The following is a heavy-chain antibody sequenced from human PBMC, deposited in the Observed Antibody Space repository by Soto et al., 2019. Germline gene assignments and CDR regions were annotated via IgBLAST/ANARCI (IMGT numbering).Heavy chain of an antibody. J-gene: IGHJ4*02. CDR3: AKDVSQV. CDR2: ISYDGSNR. CDR1: GFTFSSYG. V-gene: IGHV3-30*18. Sequence: GSLRLSCAASGFTFSSYGMHWVRQAPGKGLEWVAVISYDGSNRYYADSVKGRFTISRDNSKNTLYLQMNSLRAEDTAVYYCAKDVSQVWGQGTLVTVSS.